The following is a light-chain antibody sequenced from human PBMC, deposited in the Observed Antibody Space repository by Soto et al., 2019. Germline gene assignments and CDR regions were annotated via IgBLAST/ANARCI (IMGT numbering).Light chain of an antibody. J-gene: IGLJ2*01. CDR2: EGS. Sequence: QSALTQPASVSGSPGQSITISCTGTSSDVGSYNLVSWYQQHPGKAPKLMIYEGSKRPSGVSNRFSGSKSGNTASLTISGLQAEDEADYYCRSYAASSPDVVFGGGTKLTVL. CDR1: SSDVGSYNL. V-gene: IGLV2-23*01. CDR3: RSYAASSPDVV.